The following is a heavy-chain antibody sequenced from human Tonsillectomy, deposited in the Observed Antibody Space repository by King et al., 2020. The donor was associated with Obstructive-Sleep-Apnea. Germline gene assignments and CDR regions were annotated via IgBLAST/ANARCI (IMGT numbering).Heavy chain of an antibody. Sequence: QLQESGPGLVKPSQTLSLTCTVSGGSISSGDYYWSWIRQPPGKGLEWIGYIYYRESTYYNPSLKSRVTISVDTSKNQFSLKLTSVTAADTAVYYCARPSGGSPWYFDYWGQGTLVTVSS. D-gene: IGHD2-15*01. CDR3: ARPSGGSPWYFDY. CDR1: GGSISSGDYY. CDR2: IYYREST. J-gene: IGHJ4*02. V-gene: IGHV4-30-4*01.